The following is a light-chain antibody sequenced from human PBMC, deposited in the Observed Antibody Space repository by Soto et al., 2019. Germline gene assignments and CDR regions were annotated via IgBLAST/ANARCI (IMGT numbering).Light chain of an antibody. V-gene: IGKV4-1*01. CDR1: QSVLYSSNNKNY. Sequence: DIVMTQSPDSLAVSLGESATLNCKSSQSVLYSSNNKNYLAWYQQRPGQPPKLLIYWASTRESGVPDRFSGSGSGTDFTLTISSLQAEDVAVYYCQQYSSPPLTFVGGTKVEIK. CDR2: WAS. J-gene: IGKJ4*01. CDR3: QQYSSPPLT.